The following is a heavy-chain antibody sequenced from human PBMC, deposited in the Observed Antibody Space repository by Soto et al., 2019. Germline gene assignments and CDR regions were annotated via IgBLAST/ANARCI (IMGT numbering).Heavy chain of an antibody. CDR3: ARDLSIGSVYSGYDAIDN. J-gene: IGHJ4*02. D-gene: IGHD5-12*01. V-gene: IGHV1-69*08. CDR2: IIPILSTA. CDR1: GGTFSTST. Sequence: QVQLVQSGAEVKKPGSSVKVSCKASGGTFSTSTFTWVRQAPGQGLEWMGRIIPILSTADYAHQFQGTVTITADEATSKVYMELISLRSQDTGVYYCARDLSIGSVYSGYDAIDNWGQGTLVTVSS.